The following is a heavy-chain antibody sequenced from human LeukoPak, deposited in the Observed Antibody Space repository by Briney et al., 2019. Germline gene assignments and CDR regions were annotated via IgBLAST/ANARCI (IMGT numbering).Heavy chain of an antibody. D-gene: IGHD2-15*01. CDR3: ARDGPTLGYCSGGSCYLLHDAFDI. CDR2: ISSSSSYI. CDR1: GFTFSSYS. Sequence: GGSLRLSCAASGFTFSSYSMNWVRQAPGKGLEWVSSISSSSSYIYYADSVKGRFTISRDNAKNSLYLQMNSLRAEDTAVYYCARDGPTLGYCSGGSCYLLHDAFDIWGQGTMVTVSS. J-gene: IGHJ3*02. V-gene: IGHV3-21*01.